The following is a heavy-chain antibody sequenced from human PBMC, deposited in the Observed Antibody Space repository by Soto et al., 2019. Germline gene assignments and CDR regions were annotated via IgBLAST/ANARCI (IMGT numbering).Heavy chain of an antibody. CDR1: GGSISSYY. CDR2: IFYSGNT. CDR3: ARDWHYYDSSGYPRVYGMDV. J-gene: IGHJ6*02. V-gene: IGHV4-59*01. Sequence: PSETLSLTCIVSGGSISSYYWGWIRQPPGKGLEWIGYIFYSGNTEYNPSLKSRVTISVDTSKNQFSLKLSSVTAADTAVYYCARDWHYYDSSGYPRVYGMDVWGQGTTVTVSS. D-gene: IGHD3-22*01.